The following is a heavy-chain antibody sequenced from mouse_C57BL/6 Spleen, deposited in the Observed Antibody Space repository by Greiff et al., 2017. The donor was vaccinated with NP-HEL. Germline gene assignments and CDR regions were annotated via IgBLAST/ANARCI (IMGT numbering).Heavy chain of an antibody. CDR1: GFNIKNTY. CDR3: ASYYYGSSYDYFDY. CDR2: IDPANGNT. V-gene: IGHV14-3*01. Sequence: ASFPLSCTASGFNIKNTYMHWVQQRPEQGLEWIGRIDPANGNTKYAPKFQGKATITADTSSNTAYLQLSSLTSEDTAIYYCASYYYGSSYDYFDYWGQGTTLTVSS. D-gene: IGHD1-1*01. J-gene: IGHJ2*01.